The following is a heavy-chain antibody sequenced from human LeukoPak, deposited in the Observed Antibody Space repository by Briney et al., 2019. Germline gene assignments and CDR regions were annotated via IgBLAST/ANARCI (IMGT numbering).Heavy chain of an antibody. CDR1: GGSISSYY. D-gene: IGHD3-10*01. J-gene: IGHJ5*02. Sequence: SETLSLTCTVSGGSISSYYWSWIRQPPGKGLEWIGYIYYSGSTNYNPSLKSRVTISVDTSKNQFSLKLSSVTAADTAVYYCARLKTITMVRGVIMEVNWFDPWGQGTLVTVSS. CDR2: IYYSGST. CDR3: ARLKTITMVRGVIMEVNWFDP. V-gene: IGHV4-59*01.